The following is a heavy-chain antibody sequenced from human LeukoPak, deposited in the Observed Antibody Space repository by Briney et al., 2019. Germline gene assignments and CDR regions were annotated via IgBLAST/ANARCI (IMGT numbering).Heavy chain of an antibody. CDR3: TGREYYYDSSGYNSDY. J-gene: IGHJ4*02. V-gene: IGHV4-59*01. Sequence: SETLSLTCTVSGGSISSYYWSWIRQPPGKGLEWIGYIYYSGSTNYNPSLKSRVTISVDTSKNQSSLKLSSVTAADTAVYYCTGREYYYDSSGYNSDYWGQGTLVTVSS. CDR2: IYYSGST. CDR1: GGSISSYY. D-gene: IGHD3-22*01.